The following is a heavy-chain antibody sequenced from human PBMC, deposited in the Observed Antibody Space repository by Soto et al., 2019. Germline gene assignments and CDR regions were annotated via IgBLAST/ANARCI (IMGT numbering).Heavy chain of an antibody. D-gene: IGHD6-19*01. Sequence: QIALRESGPTLVKPTQTLTLTCTFSGFSLRTRGVGVGWIRQPPGKALEWLALIHWDDEKNYSPSLRTRLTVTKDTSKNQAVLTMTNMDPVDTATYYCAHRIKVVGPWFFDIWGRGTLVTVSP. J-gene: IGHJ2*01. V-gene: IGHV2-5*02. CDR2: IHWDDEK. CDR3: AHRIKVVGPWFFDI. CDR1: GFSLRTRGVG.